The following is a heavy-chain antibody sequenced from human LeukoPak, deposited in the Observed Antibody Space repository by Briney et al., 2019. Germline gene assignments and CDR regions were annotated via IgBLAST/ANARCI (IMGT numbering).Heavy chain of an antibody. J-gene: IGHJ4*02. CDR2: ISSSSSYI. D-gene: IGHD3-22*01. CDR1: GLTFSSYG. Sequence: PGGSLRLSCAASGLTFSSYGINWVRQAPGKGLEWVSSISSSSSYIYYADSVKGRFTISRDNAKNSLYLQMNSLRAEDTAVYYCARETPPTYYYDSSGYLSRANFDYWGQGTLVTVSS. CDR3: ARETPPTYYYDSSGYLSRANFDY. V-gene: IGHV3-21*01.